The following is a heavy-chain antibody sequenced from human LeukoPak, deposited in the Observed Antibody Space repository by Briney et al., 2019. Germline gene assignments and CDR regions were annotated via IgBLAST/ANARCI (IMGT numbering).Heavy chain of an antibody. CDR1: GGSISSSSYY. CDR2: IYYSGST. Sequence: PSETLSLTCTVSGGSISSSSYYWGWIRQPPGKWLEWIGSIYYSGSTYYNPSLKSRVTISVDTSKNQFSLKLSSVTAADTAVYYCASTYYDSSGVLFDYWGQGTLVTVSS. J-gene: IGHJ4*02. D-gene: IGHD3-22*01. V-gene: IGHV4-39*07. CDR3: ASTYYDSSGVLFDY.